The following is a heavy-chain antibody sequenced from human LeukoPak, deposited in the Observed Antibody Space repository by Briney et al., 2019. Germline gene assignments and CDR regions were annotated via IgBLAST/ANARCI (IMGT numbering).Heavy chain of an antibody. V-gene: IGHV3-23*01. CDR1: GFTFSNYA. Sequence: GGSLRLSCAASGFTFSNYAMSWVRQAPGKGLEWVPTISGSGDSTYYADSVKGRFTISRDKSKNTLYLQMNSLRAEDTAVYYCAKAPGYCTSTSCYGLYFDFWGQGTLVTVSS. CDR3: AKAPGYCTSTSCYGLYFDF. J-gene: IGHJ4*02. CDR2: ISGSGDST. D-gene: IGHD2-2*01.